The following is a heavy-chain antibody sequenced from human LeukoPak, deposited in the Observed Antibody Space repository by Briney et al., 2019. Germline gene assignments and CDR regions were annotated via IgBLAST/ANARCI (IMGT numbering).Heavy chain of an antibody. J-gene: IGHJ4*02. CDR3: ARVHYYDFWSGYYVDY. D-gene: IGHD3-3*01. V-gene: IGHV4-39*07. Sequence: LWLMFAVPGVAVSGSAYYWGWIRQPPGKGLEWIGNIYYSGSTYYNPSLKSRVTISVDTSKNQFSLKLSSVTAADTAVYYCARVHYYDFWSGYYVDYWGQGTLVTVSS. CDR2: IYYSGST. CDR1: GVAVSGSAYY.